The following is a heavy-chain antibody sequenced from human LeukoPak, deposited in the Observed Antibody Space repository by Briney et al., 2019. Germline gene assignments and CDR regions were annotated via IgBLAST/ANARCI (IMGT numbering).Heavy chain of an antibody. CDR3: ARVMGDGYKRAFDY. Sequence: SEILSLTCTVSGGSIRSNYWSWIRQPPGKGLEWIGYIYHSGSTNYNPSLNSRVTISVDTSKNEFSLKLSSVTAADTAVYYCARVMGDGYKRAFDYWGQGTLVTVSS. D-gene: IGHD5-24*01. J-gene: IGHJ4*02. V-gene: IGHV4-59*01. CDR1: GGSIRSNY. CDR2: IYHSGST.